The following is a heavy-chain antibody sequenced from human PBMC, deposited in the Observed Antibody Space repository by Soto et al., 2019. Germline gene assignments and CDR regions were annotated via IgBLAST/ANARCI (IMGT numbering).Heavy chain of an antibody. D-gene: IGHD3-16*01. CDR3: AKSGGGFPNGMDV. V-gene: IGHV3-30*18. Sequence: GGSLRLSCAASGFTFSSYGMHWVRQAPGKGLEWVAVISYDGSNKYYADSVKGRFTISRDNSKNTLYLQMNSLRAEDTAVYYCAKSGGGFPNGMDVWGQGTTVTVSS. CDR2: ISYDGSNK. CDR1: GFTFSSYG. J-gene: IGHJ6*02.